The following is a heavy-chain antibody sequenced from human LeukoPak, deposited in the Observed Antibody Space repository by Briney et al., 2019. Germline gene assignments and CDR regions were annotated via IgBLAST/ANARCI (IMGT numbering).Heavy chain of an antibody. CDR2: IHSKGTT. CDR1: GDSMYGYY. D-gene: IGHD4-11*01. CDR3: ARAGYSNYGYYYYFYYMDV. Sequence: PSETLSLICNVSGDSMYGYYWSWTRQPAGKGLEWIGRIHSKGTTNYNPSLKSRVTMSLDMSKNLVSLNLDSVTAADTAVYYCARAGYSNYGYYYYFYYMDVWGKGTTVTVSS. J-gene: IGHJ6*03. V-gene: IGHV4-4*07.